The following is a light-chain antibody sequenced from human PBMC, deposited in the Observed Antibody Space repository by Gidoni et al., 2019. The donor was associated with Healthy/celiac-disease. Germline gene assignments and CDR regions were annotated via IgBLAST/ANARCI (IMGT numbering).Light chain of an antibody. J-gene: IGKJ1*01. CDR3: QPSYSSPWT. V-gene: IGKV1-39*01. CDR2: AAS. Sequence: DIQMTQSPSSLSAAVGDRVTITCRKSQSISSYLNWYQQKPGKAPKVLIYAASSLQSGVPARFSGSGSVTDFTLTICSLLPEDFATYYCQPSYSSPWTFGQGTKVEI. CDR1: QSISSY.